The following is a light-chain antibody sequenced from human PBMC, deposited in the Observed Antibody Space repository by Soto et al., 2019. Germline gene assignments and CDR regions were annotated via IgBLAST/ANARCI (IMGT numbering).Light chain of an antibody. CDR2: AAS. CDR3: QQSYYIPRS. CDR1: HNINNY. Sequence: IQMTQSPSSLSASVGDRVTISCRASHNINNYLNWYQQKPGTAPKPLIYAASSLQPGVPSRFNGSRSATDFTLTISSLQPEDSATYYFQQSYYIPRSFGQGTKLEIK. J-gene: IGKJ2*03. V-gene: IGKV1-39*01.